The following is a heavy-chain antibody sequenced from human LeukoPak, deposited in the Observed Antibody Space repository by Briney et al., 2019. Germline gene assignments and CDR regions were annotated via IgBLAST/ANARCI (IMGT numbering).Heavy chain of an antibody. Sequence: ASVKVSCKASGYTFTSYGISWVRQAPGQGLEWMGGIIPIFGTANYAQKFQGRVTITTDESTSTAYMELSSLRSEDTAVYYCANLCSSTSCYRGDYWGQGTLVTVSS. CDR3: ANLCSSTSCYRGDY. CDR2: IIPIFGTA. CDR1: GYTFTSYG. D-gene: IGHD2-2*01. V-gene: IGHV1-69*05. J-gene: IGHJ4*02.